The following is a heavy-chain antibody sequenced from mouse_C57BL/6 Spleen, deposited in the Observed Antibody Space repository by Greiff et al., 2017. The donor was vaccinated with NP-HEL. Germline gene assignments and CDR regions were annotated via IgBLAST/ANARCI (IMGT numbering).Heavy chain of an antibody. CDR3: ARSTTVVPPYWYFDV. CDR1: GYTFTSYW. D-gene: IGHD1-1*01. Sequence: QVQLQQSGAELVKPGASVKLSCKASGYTFTSYWMHWVKQRPGRGLEWIGRIDPNSGGTKYNEKFKSKATLTVDKPSSTAYMQLSSLTSEDSAVYYCARSTTVVPPYWYFDVWGTGTTVTVSS. CDR2: IDPNSGGT. V-gene: IGHV1-72*01. J-gene: IGHJ1*03.